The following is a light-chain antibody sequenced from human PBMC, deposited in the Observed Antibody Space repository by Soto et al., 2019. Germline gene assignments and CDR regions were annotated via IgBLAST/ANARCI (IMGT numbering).Light chain of an antibody. CDR2: AAS. CDR3: QQSYSRVT. CDR1: QSISTY. Sequence: DIQMTQSPSTLSASVGDRVTITCRASQSISTYLAWYQQKPGKAPKLLIYAASRLQSGVPSRFSASGSGTEFTLTISSLHPDDFASYYCQQSYSRVTFGQGTKVDIK. V-gene: IGKV1-39*01. J-gene: IGKJ1*01.